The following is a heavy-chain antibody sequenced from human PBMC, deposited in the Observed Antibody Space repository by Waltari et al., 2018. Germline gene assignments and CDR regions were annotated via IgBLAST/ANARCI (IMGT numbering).Heavy chain of an antibody. CDR1: GYSTRRGNH. D-gene: IGHD3-3*01. Sequence: QVKLQDSGPGLGKHSGNLYLPCEVPGYSTRRGNHVASLQQSPGKELQCMGSSYHSGRPFTTPSLKSRVTISVDTSKSQFSLELISVIAADPAIYYCARESGARSDDDFWSGFYPRNCWLAPWGQGTLVTVSS. J-gene: IGHJ5*02. CDR3: ARESGARSDDDFWSGFYPRNCWLAP. V-gene: IGHV4-38-2*02. CDR2: SYHSGRP.